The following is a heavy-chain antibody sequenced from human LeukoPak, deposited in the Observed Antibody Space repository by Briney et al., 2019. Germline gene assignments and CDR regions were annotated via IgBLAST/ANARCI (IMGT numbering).Heavy chain of an antibody. Sequence: PGGSLRLSCAASGFTVSSYAMHWVRQAPGKGLEWVAVISYDGSNKYYADSVKGRFTISRDNSKNTLYLQMNSLRAEDTAVYYCARDRPAAIPPYYYYGMDVWGQGTTVTVSS. V-gene: IGHV3-30-3*01. J-gene: IGHJ6*02. CDR3: ARDRPAAIPPYYYYGMDV. CDR1: GFTVSSYA. CDR2: ISYDGSNK. D-gene: IGHD2-2*01.